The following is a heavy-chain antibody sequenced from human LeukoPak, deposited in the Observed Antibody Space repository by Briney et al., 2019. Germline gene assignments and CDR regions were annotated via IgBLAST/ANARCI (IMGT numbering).Heavy chain of an antibody. CDR3: ARAPRYCGSTSCYISWFDP. J-gene: IGHJ5*02. CDR2: IYTSGST. Sequence: SETLSLTCTVSGGSISSGSCYWSWIRQPAGEGLEWIGHIYTSGSTNYSPSLKSRVTISVDTSKNQFSLKLSSVTAADTAVYYCARAPRYCGSTSCYISWFDPWGQGTLVTVSS. D-gene: IGHD2-2*02. CDR1: GGSISSGSCY. V-gene: IGHV4-61*09.